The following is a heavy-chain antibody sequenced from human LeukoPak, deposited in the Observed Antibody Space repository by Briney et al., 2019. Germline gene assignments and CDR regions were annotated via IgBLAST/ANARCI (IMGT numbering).Heavy chain of an antibody. Sequence: PGGSLRLSCAASGFTFSSYGMHWVRQAPGKGLEGVAVISYDGSNKYYADSVKGRFTISRDNSKNTLYLQMNSLRAEDTAVYYCATAISSCWGQGTLVTVSS. D-gene: IGHD6-13*01. CDR2: ISYDGSNK. CDR3: ATAISSC. J-gene: IGHJ4*02. CDR1: GFTFSSYG. V-gene: IGHV3-30*03.